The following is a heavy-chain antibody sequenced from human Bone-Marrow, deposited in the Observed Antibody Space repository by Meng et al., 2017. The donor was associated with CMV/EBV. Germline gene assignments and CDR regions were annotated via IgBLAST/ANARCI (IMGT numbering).Heavy chain of an antibody. J-gene: IGHJ5*02. CDR2: INHSGST. CDR3: TRDPVLPSSLSS. V-gene: IGHV4-34*01. D-gene: IGHD2/OR15-2a*01. CDR1: GGSFSGYY. Sequence: SETLSLTCAVYGGSFSGYYWSWIRQPPGKGLEWIGEINHSGSTNYNPSLKSRVTISVDTSKNQFSLKLSSVTAADTAVYSCTRDPVLPSSLSSLGQGTLVTVSS.